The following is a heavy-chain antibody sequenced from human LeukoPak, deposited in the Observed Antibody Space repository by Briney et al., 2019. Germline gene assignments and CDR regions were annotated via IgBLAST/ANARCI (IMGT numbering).Heavy chain of an antibody. Sequence: GASVKVSCKASGYTFTGYYMHWVRQAPGQGLERMGRINPNSGGTIYAHKLQRRVTMTRDTSISTAYMELSRLRSDDTAVYYCARGSLGYCSGGSCRISPGEAFDIWGQGTMVTVSS. J-gene: IGHJ3*02. CDR2: INPNSGGT. V-gene: IGHV1-2*07. D-gene: IGHD2-15*01. CDR3: ARGSLGYCSGGSCRISPGEAFDI. CDR1: GYTFTGYY.